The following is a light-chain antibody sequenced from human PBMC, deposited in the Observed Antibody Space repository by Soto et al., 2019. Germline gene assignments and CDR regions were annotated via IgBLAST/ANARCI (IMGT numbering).Light chain of an antibody. CDR2: GAS. V-gene: IGKV3-15*01. Sequence: EIVMTQSPATLSVSPGERATLSCRASQSVSSNLAWYQQKPGQAPRLLIYGASTRANGIPPRFSGSGSGTEFTLTISSLQSEDFAVYYCQQYNNWPFTFGPGTKVDIK. J-gene: IGKJ3*01. CDR3: QQYNNWPFT. CDR1: QSVSSN.